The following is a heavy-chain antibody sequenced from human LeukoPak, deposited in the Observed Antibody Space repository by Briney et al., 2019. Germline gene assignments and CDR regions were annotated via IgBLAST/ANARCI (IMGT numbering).Heavy chain of an antibody. CDR3: ARDRLSGSLTEDWFDP. J-gene: IGHJ5*02. D-gene: IGHD1-26*01. CDR2: ISAYNGNI. Sequence: GASVKVSCKASGYTVTSYGISWVRQAPGQGLEWMGWISAYNGNINYAQKLQGRVTMTTDTSTSTAYMELRSLRSDDTAVYYCARDRLSGSLTEDWFDPWGQGTLVTVSS. V-gene: IGHV1-18*01. CDR1: GYTVTSYG.